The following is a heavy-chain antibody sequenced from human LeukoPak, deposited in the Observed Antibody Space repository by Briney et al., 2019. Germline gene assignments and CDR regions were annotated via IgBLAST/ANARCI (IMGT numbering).Heavy chain of an antibody. J-gene: IGHJ4*02. D-gene: IGHD3-10*01. Sequence: ASEKVSCKASGYTFTGYYMHWVRQAPGQGLEWMGRINPNGGGTNYAQKFQGRVTMTRDTSISTAYMELGRLRSDDTAVYYCARGSLWFGELNFDYWGQGTLVTVSS. V-gene: IGHV1-2*06. CDR2: INPNGGGT. CDR1: GYTFTGYY. CDR3: ARGSLWFGELNFDY.